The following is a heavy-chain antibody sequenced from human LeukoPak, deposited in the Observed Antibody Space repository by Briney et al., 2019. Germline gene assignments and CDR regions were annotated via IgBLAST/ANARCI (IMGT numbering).Heavy chain of an antibody. CDR2: MNPNSGNT. CDR1: GYTFTSYD. J-gene: IGHJ6*03. V-gene: IGHV1-8*03. CDR3: ARAPALKDTYGGYHYYMDV. Sequence: GDSVEVSCKASGYTFTSYDINWVRQATGQGLEWMGWMNPNSGNTGYAQNFQYRVTITWNSSIGAAYMELSSLRSEDTAVYYCARAPALKDTYGGYHYYMDVWGKGTTVTVSS. D-gene: IGHD5-18*01.